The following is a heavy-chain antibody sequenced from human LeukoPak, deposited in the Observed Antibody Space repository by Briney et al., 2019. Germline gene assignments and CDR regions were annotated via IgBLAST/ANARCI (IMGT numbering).Heavy chain of an antibody. CDR3: ARDPDSGSFYDAFDI. Sequence: PSETLSLTCTVSGDSINSSSYYWGWIRQPPGKGLEWIGSIYYSGSTYYNPSLKSRVTISVDTSKNQFSLKLSSVTAADTAVYYCARDPDSGSFYDAFDIWGQGTMVTVSS. CDR2: IYYSGST. V-gene: IGHV4-39*02. J-gene: IGHJ3*02. CDR1: GDSINSSSYY. D-gene: IGHD1-26*01.